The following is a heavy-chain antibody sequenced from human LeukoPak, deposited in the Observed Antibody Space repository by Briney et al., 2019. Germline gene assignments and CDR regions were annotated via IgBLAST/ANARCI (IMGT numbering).Heavy chain of an antibody. CDR1: GGTFSNYA. J-gene: IGHJ4*02. CDR3: ASLYYDSSGYSD. CDR2: IIPIFGTA. V-gene: IGHV1-69*13. D-gene: IGHD3-22*01. Sequence: SVKVSCKASGGTFSNYAISWVRQAPGQGLEWMGGIIPIFGTANYAQKFQGRVTITADESTSTAYMELSSLRSEDTAVYYCASLYYDSSGYSDWGQGTLVTVSS.